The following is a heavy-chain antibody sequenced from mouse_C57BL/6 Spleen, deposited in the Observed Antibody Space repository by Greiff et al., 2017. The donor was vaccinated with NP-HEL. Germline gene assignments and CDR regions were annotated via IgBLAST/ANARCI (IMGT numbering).Heavy chain of an antibody. CDR1: GYTFTSYW. D-gene: IGHD3-2*02. V-gene: IGHV1-61*01. Sequence: QVQLQQPGAELVRPGSSVKLSCKASGYTFTSYWMDWVKQRPGQGLEWIGNIYPSDSETHYNQKFKDKATLTVDKSSSTAYMQLSSLTSEDSAVYYCAREVDSSGYGFAYWGQGTLVTVSA. CDR3: AREVDSSGYGFAY. CDR2: IYPSDSET. J-gene: IGHJ3*01.